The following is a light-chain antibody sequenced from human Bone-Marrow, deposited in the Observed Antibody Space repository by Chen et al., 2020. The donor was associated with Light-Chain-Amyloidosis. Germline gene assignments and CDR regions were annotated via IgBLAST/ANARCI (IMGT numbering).Light chain of an antibody. CDR1: QSLVDSGDGNTY. Sequence: MVLTQSPLSLRVTPGEPDSNSCRSSQSLVDSGDGNTYLDWYVQKPGQSPDILIYTLSYRASGVPGRFSGSGSGTHFTLNISRVDAEDVGVYYCMQRIPFPLTFGGGTKVEIK. J-gene: IGKJ4*01. V-gene: IGKV2-40*01. CDR2: TLS. CDR3: MQRIPFPLT.